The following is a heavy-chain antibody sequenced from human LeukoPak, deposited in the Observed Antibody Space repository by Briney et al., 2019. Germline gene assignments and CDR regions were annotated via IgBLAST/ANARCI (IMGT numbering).Heavy chain of an antibody. CDR1: GFTVSSNY. CDR2: IYSGGTK. Sequence: GGSLRLSCAASGFTVSSNYMNWVRQAPGKGLEWVSIIYSGGTKYYADSVKGRFTISRDNSKNTLYLQMNSLRAEDTAVYYCARVLWNGDYPRFDYWGQGTLVTVSS. CDR3: ARVLWNGDYPRFDY. V-gene: IGHV3-53*01. J-gene: IGHJ4*02. D-gene: IGHD4-17*01.